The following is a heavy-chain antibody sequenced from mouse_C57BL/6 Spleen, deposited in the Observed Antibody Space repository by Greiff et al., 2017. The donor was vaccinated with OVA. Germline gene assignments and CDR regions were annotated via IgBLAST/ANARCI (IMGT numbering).Heavy chain of an antibody. V-gene: IGHV1-74*01. CDR3: AIDYGSSLFAY. CDR2: IHPSDSDT. J-gene: IGHJ3*01. CDR1: GYTFTSYW. D-gene: IGHD1-1*01. Sequence: QVHVKQPGAELVKPGASVKVSCKASGYTFTSYWMHWVKQRPGQGLEWIGRIHPSDSDTNYNHKFKGKATLTVDKSSSTAYMQLSSLISEDSAVYYCAIDYGSSLFAYWGQGTLVTVSA.